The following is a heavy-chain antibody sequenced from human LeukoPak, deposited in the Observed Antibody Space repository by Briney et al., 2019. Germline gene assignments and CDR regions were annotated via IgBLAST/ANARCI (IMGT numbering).Heavy chain of an antibody. J-gene: IGHJ4*02. CDR2: INPNSGGT. Sequence: ASVKVSCKASGYTFTGYYMHWVRQAPGQGLEWMGWINPNSGGTNYAQKFQGRVTMTRDTSISTAYMELSRLRSDDTAVYYCARVNYYDGSGYYADFDYWGQGTLVTVSS. CDR3: ARVNYYDGSGYYADFDY. D-gene: IGHD3-22*01. CDR1: GYTFTGYY. V-gene: IGHV1-2*02.